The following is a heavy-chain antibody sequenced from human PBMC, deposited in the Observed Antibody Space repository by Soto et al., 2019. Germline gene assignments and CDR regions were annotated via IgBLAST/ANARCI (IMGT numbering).Heavy chain of an antibody. CDR2: IYYSGST. CDR3: ARVMIVVVTKSPPGGSWFDP. Sequence: SETLSLTCTVSGGSISSSSYYWGWIRQPPGKGLEWIGSIYYSGSTYYNPSLKSRVTISVDTSKNQFSLKLSSVTAADTAVYYCARVMIVVVTKSPPGGSWFDPWGQGTLVTVSS. V-gene: IGHV4-39*07. J-gene: IGHJ5*02. CDR1: GGSISSSSYY. D-gene: IGHD3-22*01.